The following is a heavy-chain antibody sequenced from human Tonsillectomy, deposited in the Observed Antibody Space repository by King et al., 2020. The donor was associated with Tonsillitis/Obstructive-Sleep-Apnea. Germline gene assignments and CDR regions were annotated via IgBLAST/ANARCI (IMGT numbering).Heavy chain of an antibody. J-gene: IGHJ4*02. V-gene: IGHV3-23*04. CDR1: GLTFSNYA. CDR2: ISGSGGTT. CDR3: AKEEEDGVADY. D-gene: IGHD5-12*01. Sequence: VQLVESGGGVVRPGGSLRLSCAAPGLTFSNYAMSWVRQAPGKGLEWVSTISGSGGTTYYADSVKGRFTISRDNSKNTLYLQMNSLRADDTAVYYCAKEEEDGVADYWGQGTLVTVSS.